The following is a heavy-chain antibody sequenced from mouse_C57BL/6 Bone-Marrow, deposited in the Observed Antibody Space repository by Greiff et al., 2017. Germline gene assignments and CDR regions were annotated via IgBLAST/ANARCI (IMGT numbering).Heavy chain of an antibody. D-gene: IGHD2-1*01. CDR1: GYAFSSSW. Sequence: LVESGPELVKPGASVKISCKASGYAFSSSWMNWVKQRPGQGLEWIGRIYPGDGDTNYNGKFKGKATLTADKSSSTAYMQLSSLTSEDSAVYFCASRGGHYEYFDVWGTGTTVTVSS. V-gene: IGHV1-82*01. CDR3: ASRGGHYEYFDV. CDR2: IYPGDGDT. J-gene: IGHJ1*03.